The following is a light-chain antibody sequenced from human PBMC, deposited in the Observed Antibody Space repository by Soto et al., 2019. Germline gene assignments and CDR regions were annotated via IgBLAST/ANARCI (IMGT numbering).Light chain of an antibody. CDR1: SSNIGSYNL. Sequence: QSVLTQPASVSGSPGQSITISCTGTSSNIGSYNLVSWYQQHPGKAPKFMIYEGTKRPSGVSNRFSGSKSGNTASLTISGLQAEDEADYYCCSYAGSSTWVFGGGTKLTV. CDR2: EGT. J-gene: IGLJ3*02. CDR3: CSYAGSSTWV. V-gene: IGLV2-23*01.